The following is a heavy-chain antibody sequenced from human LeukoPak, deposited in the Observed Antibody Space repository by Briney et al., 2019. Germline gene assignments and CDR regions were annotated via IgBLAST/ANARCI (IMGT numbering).Heavy chain of an antibody. D-gene: IGHD3-16*01. V-gene: IGHV3-23*01. J-gene: IGHJ2*01. Sequence: GGSLRLSCAASGFTFSSYAVSWVRQAPGKGLEWVSRISGSGGSTYYADSVKGRFTISRDNSNNTLYLQVNSLRAEDTAVYYCAKGGGNWYFDLWGRGALVTVSS. CDR2: ISGSGGST. CDR1: GFTFSSYA. CDR3: AKGGGNWYFDL.